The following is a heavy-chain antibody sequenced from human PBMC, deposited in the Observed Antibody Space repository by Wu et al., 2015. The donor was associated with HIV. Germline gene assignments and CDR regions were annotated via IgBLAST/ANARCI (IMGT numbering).Heavy chain of an antibody. D-gene: IGHD3-10*01. V-gene: IGHV1-69*05. CDR3: ALYRDYYGSGSYYSEDY. CDR1: GYTFTSYD. CDR2: IIPIFGTA. Sequence: QVQLVQSGAEVKKFGSSVKVSCKASGYTFTSYDISWVRQAPGQGLEWMGGIIPIFGTANYAQKFQGRVTITTDESTSTAYMELSSLRSEDTAVYYCALYRDYYGSGSYYSEDYWGQGTLVTVSS. J-gene: IGHJ4*02.